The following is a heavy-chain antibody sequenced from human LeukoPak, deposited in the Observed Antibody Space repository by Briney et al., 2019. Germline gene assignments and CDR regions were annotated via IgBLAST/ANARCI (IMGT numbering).Heavy chain of an antibody. D-gene: IGHD3-10*01. CDR2: IYHSGST. J-gene: IGHJ6*03. CDR3: ARDRGFGELNYYYYYMDV. V-gene: IGHV4-30-2*01. Sequence: SQTLSLTCTVSGGSISSGGYYWSWIRQPPGKGLEWIGYIYHSGSTYYNPSLKSRVTISVDRSKNQFSLKLSSVTAADTAVYYCARDRGFGELNYYYYYMDVWGKGTTVTVSS. CDR1: GGSISSGGYY.